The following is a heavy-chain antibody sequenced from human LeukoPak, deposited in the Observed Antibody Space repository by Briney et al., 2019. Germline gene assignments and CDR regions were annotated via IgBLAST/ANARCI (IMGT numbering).Heavy chain of an antibody. V-gene: IGHV1-69*05. CDR2: IIPIFGTA. D-gene: IGHD5-24*01. J-gene: IGHJ5*02. Sequence: SVKVSCKASGGTFSSYAISWVRQAPGPGLEWMGRIIPIFGTANYAQKFQGRVTITTEESTSTAYMDLSSLRSEDTAVYYCAKSRDGYNFGWFDPWGQGTLITASS. CDR1: GGTFSSYA. CDR3: AKSRDGYNFGWFDP.